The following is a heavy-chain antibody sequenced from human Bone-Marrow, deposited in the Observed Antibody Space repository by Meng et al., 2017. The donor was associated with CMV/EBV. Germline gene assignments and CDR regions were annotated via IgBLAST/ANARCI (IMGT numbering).Heavy chain of an antibody. CDR3: ATFYNWNYHHGMDV. Sequence: ASVKVSCKASGYSFTGYYMHWVRQAPGQGLEWMGWVNPNSGGTNYAQKFQGRVTMTRDTSISTAYVELSRLRSDDTAVYYCATFYNWNYHHGMDVWGQGNTVNVSS. CDR1: GYSFTGYY. CDR2: VNPNSGGT. V-gene: IGHV1-2*02. D-gene: IGHD1-20*01. J-gene: IGHJ6*02.